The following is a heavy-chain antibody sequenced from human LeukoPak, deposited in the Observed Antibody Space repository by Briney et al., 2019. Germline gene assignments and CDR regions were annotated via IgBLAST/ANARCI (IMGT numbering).Heavy chain of an antibody. CDR2: ISGSGGTT. CDR1: GFTFSSYA. CDR3: AKTNGYYPD. D-gene: IGHD3-22*01. V-gene: IGHV3-23*01. Sequence: PGGSLRLSCAASGFTFSSYAMSWVRQAPGKGLEWVSGISGSGGTTYYADSVKGRFTISRDNSKNSLSLQVSSLRAEDTAVYYCAKTNGYYPDWGQGTLVTVSS. J-gene: IGHJ4*02.